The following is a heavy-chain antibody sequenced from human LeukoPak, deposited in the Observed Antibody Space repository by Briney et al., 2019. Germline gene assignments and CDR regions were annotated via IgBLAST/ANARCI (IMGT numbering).Heavy chain of an antibody. CDR3: AHGGISGSYSEN. CDR2: IYSSGDT. J-gene: IGHJ4*02. V-gene: IGHV4-4*07. Sequence: SETLSLTCTVSGASITNHYWSWIRQPAGKALEWIGRIYSSGDTDYNPSLKSRVTMSVDTSKSQFSLKLGSVIAADTAVYYCAHGGISGSYSENWGQGTLVTVSS. D-gene: IGHD1-26*01. CDR1: GASITNHY.